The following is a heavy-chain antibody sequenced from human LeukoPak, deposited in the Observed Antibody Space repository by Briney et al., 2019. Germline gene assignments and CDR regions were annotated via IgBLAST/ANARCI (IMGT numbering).Heavy chain of an antibody. V-gene: IGHV4-59*01. D-gene: IGHD2-2*01. J-gene: IGHJ5*02. Sequence: SETLSLTCTVSGGSISSYYWSWIRQPPGKGLEWIGNIYYSGSTNYNPSLKSRVTISVDTSKNQFSLKLSSVTAADTAVYYCARGRRYCSSTSCYAWWFDPWGQGTLVTVSS. CDR2: IYYSGST. CDR1: GGSISSYY. CDR3: ARGRRYCSSTSCYAWWFDP.